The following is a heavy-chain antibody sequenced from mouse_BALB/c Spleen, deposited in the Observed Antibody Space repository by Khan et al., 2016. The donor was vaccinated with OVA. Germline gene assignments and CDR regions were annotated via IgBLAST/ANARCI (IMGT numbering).Heavy chain of an antibody. D-gene: IGHD2-10*02. CDR3: ERKGYGNYAFAY. J-gene: IGHJ3*01. CDR1: GYAFSNYW. V-gene: IGHV1-80*01. Sequence: QVQLQQSGAELVRPGSSVKISCKASGYAFSNYWMNWVKQRPGQGLEWIGQIYPGDGDTNYNGKFKGKATLTADKSSSTAYMQLSSLTSEDSAVYFCERKGYGNYAFAYWGQGTLVTVSA. CDR2: IYPGDGDT.